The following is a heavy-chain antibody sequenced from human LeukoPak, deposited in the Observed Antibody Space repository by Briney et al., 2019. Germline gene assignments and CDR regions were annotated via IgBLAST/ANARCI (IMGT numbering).Heavy chain of an antibody. J-gene: IGHJ4*02. Sequence: GGSLRLSCAASGFTFGSYALSWVRQAPGKGLEWVSAISGNGDSTYYAVSVRGRFTISRDNSKNTLYLQMNSLRVEDTAVYYCARDLGSSSVWYFDYWGQGTLVTVSS. V-gene: IGHV3-23*01. D-gene: IGHD6-13*01. CDR3: ARDLGSSSVWYFDY. CDR2: ISGNGDST. CDR1: GFTFGSYA.